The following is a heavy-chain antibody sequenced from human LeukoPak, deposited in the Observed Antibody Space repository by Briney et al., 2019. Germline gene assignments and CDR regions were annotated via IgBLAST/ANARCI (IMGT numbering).Heavy chain of an antibody. CDR2: IYYSGST. CDR1: GGSITSTSYY. Sequence: SETLSLTCAVSGGSITSTSYYWGWIRQPPGKGLEWIGSIYYSGSTYYNPSLKSRVTISVDTSKNQFSLKLSSVTAADMAVYYCASDTYGYVTPAYFYYWGQGIVVTVSS. D-gene: IGHD5-18*01. CDR3: ASDTYGYVTPAYFYY. J-gene: IGHJ4*02. V-gene: IGHV4-39*01.